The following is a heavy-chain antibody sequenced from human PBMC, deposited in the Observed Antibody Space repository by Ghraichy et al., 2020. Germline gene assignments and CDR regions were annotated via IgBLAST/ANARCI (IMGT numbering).Heavy chain of an antibody. D-gene: IGHD6-19*01. J-gene: IGHJ3*02. Sequence: LSLTCAVTGFTFSYYEMNWVRQAPGKGLEWVAYIYISGSNIYYTESVKGRLTISRDNAQNSLYLEMNDLRAEDTAVYYCARGGSSCCLFNAFDMWGQGTMVTVSS. CDR1: GFTFSYYE. CDR3: ARGGSSCCLFNAFDM. V-gene: IGHV3-48*03. CDR2: IYISGSNI.